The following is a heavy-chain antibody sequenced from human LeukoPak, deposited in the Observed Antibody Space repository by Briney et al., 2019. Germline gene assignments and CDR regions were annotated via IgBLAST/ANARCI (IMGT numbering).Heavy chain of an antibody. CDR1: GYTFTSYD. D-gene: IGHD3-10*01. V-gene: IGHV1-8*01. CDR2: MNPNSGNT. CDR3: ARVDITMVRGEENWFDP. J-gene: IGHJ5*02. Sequence: ASVKVSCKASGYTFTSYDINWVRQATGQGLEWMGWMNPNSGNTGYAQKFQGRVTMTRNTSISTAYMELSSLRSEVTAVYYCARVDITMVRGEENWFDPWGQGTRVTVSS.